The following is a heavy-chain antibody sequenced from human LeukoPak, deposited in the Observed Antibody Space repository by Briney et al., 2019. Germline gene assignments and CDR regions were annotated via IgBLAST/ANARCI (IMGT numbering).Heavy chain of an antibody. Sequence: PGGSLRLSCAASGFTFSNYGMHWVRQAPGKGLEWVAVIWYDESNKYYADSVKGRFTISRDNSKNTLYLQMNSLRAEDTAVYYCARADSTLLYFDYWGQGTLVTVSS. CDR1: GFTFSNYG. D-gene: IGHD3-22*01. CDR3: ARADSTLLYFDY. V-gene: IGHV3-33*01. J-gene: IGHJ4*02. CDR2: IWYDESNK.